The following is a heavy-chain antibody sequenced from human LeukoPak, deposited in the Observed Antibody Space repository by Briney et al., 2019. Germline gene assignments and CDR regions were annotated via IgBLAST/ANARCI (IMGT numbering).Heavy chain of an antibody. D-gene: IGHD3-10*01. V-gene: IGHV1-8*01. CDR2: MNPNSGNT. Sequence: ASVKVSCKASGYTFTSYDINWVRQATGQGLEWMGWMNPNSGNTGYAQKFQGRVTMTRNTSISTAYMELSSLRSEDTAVYYCAGVIRPLLWFGESSSGAFDIWGQGTMVTVSS. J-gene: IGHJ3*02. CDR3: AGVIRPLLWFGESSSGAFDI. CDR1: GYTFTSYD.